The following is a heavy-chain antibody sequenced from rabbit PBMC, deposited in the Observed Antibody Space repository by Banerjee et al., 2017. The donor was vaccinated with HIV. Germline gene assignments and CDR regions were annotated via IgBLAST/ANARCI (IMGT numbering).Heavy chain of an antibody. D-gene: IGHD7-1*01. J-gene: IGHJ4*01. CDR3: ARDTDSTDVGFPTFNL. CDR1: GFSFSSGYD. Sequence: QEQLEESGGDLVKPEGSLTLTCTASGFSFSSGYDMYWVRQAPGKGLEWITCIYISSGSTYYASWAKGRFTISKTSSTTVTLQMTSLTAADTATYFCARDTDSTDVGFPTFNLWGQGTLVTVS. V-gene: IGHV1S45*01. CDR2: IYISSGST.